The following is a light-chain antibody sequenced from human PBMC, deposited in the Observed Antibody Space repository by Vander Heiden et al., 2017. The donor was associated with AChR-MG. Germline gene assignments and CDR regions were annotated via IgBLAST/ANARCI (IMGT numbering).Light chain of an antibody. V-gene: IGKV3-20*01. CDR1: QRDSRNY. CDR2: DAS. CDR3: QQEGRSPLT. Sequence: IALTQSPRTLSLAPGESPAPSSRASQRDSRNYLDWYQHRPGQAPRLLIYDASNRATGVPARFSGSGSGTDFTLTISRLEPEDLAVYYCQQEGRSPLTFGGGTKVEIK. J-gene: IGKJ4*01.